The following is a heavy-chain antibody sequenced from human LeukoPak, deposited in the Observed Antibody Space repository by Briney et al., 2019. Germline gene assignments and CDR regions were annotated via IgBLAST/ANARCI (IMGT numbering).Heavy chain of an antibody. D-gene: IGHD4-17*01. Sequence: GGSLRLSCAASGFTFSSYSMNWVRQAPGKGLEWVSSISSNSAYIYYSDSIKGRFTISRDNAKNSLYLQMNSLGAEDMALYYCARGSTTAQRKDAFDIWGQGTMVTVSS. CDR2: ISSNSAYI. V-gene: IGHV3-21*01. J-gene: IGHJ3*02. CDR1: GFTFSSYS. CDR3: ARGSTTAQRKDAFDI.